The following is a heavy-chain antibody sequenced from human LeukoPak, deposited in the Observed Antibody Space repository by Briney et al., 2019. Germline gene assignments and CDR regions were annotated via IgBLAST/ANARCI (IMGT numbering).Heavy chain of an antibody. CDR1: GFTFSSYA. Sequence: GGSLRLSCAASGFTFSSYAMSWVRQAPGKGLEWVSAISGSGGSTYYADSVKGRFTISRDNSKNTLYLQMNSLRAEDTAVYYCAKDYVWGGYRPHYFDYWGQGTLVTVSS. J-gene: IGHJ4*02. V-gene: IGHV3-23*01. D-gene: IGHD3-16*02. CDR2: ISGSGGST. CDR3: AKDYVWGGYRPHYFDY.